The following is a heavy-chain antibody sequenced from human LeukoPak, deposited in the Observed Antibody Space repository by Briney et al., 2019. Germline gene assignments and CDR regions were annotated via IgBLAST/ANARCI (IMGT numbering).Heavy chain of an antibody. CDR2: ISSSSITI. CDR3: ARVDEEYSSSYYFDY. Sequence: PGGSLRLSCAASGFTFSDYYMTWIRQAPGKGLEWVSHISSSSITIYYADSVKGRFTISRDNAKNSLYLQMDSLRAEDTAVYYCARVDEEYSSSYYFDYWGQGTLVTVSS. V-gene: IGHV3-11*01. D-gene: IGHD6-6*01. J-gene: IGHJ4*02. CDR1: GFTFSDYY.